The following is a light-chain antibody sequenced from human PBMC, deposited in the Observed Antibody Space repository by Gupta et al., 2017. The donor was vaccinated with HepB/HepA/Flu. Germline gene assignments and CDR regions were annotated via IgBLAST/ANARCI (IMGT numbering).Light chain of an antibody. J-gene: IGKJ5*01. CDR1: QSVSSN. V-gene: IGKV3-15*01. CDR3: QQYNNWLIT. CDR2: GAS. Sequence: PGERATLSCRASQSVSSNLAWYQQKPGQAPRLLIYGASTRATGIPARFSGSESGTEFTLTISSLQSEDLAVYYCQQYNNWLITFGQGTRLEIK.